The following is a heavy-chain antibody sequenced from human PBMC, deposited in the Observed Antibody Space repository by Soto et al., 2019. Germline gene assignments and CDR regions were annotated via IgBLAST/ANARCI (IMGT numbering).Heavy chain of an antibody. CDR2: IYDDGTT. CDR3: VSSRSAIYGDALDV. Sequence: KTSETLSLTCSVSGGSISSYFRNWLRQPPGKGLEWIGYIYDDGTTDYNPSLKSRVTILLDMSKNQFSLKLSSVTAADTAVYYCVSSRSAIYGDALDVWGQGTMVTVSS. J-gene: IGHJ3*01. CDR1: GGSISSYF. D-gene: IGHD3-10*01. V-gene: IGHV4-59*03.